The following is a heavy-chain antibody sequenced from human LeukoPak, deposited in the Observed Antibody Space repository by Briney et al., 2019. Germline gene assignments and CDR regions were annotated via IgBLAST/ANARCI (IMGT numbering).Heavy chain of an antibody. J-gene: IGHJ4*02. D-gene: IGHD3-22*01. CDR1: GFTFNNYW. Sequence: GGSLRLSCAASGFTFNNYWMNWVRQAPGKDLEWVANINQDGSDKSYVDSVKGRFTIPRDNAKNSVYLQMNSLRAEDTAVYYCARGTTMTPGIDFWGQGTLVTVSS. CDR2: INQDGSDK. CDR3: ARGTTMTPGIDF. V-gene: IGHV3-7*03.